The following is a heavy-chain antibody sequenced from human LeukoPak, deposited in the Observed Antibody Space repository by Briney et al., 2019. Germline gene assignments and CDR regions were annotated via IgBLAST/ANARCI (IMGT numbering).Heavy chain of an antibody. CDR3: AKVLSSSWGYFDS. V-gene: IGHV3-30*02. D-gene: IGHD6-13*01. CDR1: GFTFGSYG. Sequence: GGSLRLSCAASGFTFGSYGMHWVRQAPGKGLEWVAFIRNDGTNKYYADSVKGRFTISRDNSKNTLYLQMNSLRAEDTAVYNCAKVLSSSWGYFDSWGQGTLVTVSS. CDR2: IRNDGTNK. J-gene: IGHJ4*02.